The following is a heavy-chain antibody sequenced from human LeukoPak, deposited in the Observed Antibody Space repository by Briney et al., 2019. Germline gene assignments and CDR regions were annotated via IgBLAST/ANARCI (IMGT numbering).Heavy chain of an antibody. CDR3: ARGHPAAMPNYYYGMDV. D-gene: IGHD2-2*01. J-gene: IGHJ6*02. CDR2: ISYDGSNK. Sequence: GRSLRLSCAASGFTFSSYAMHWVRQAPGKGLEWVAVISYDGSNKYYADSVKGRFTIPRDNSKNTLYLQMNSLRAEDTAVYYCARGHPAAMPNYYYGMDVWGQGTTVTVSS. V-gene: IGHV3-30*04. CDR1: GFTFSSYA.